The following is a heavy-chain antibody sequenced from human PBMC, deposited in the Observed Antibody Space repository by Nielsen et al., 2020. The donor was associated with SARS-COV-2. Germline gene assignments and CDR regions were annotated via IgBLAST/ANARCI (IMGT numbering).Heavy chain of an antibody. Sequence: WVRQAPGQGLEWMGIINPSGGSTSYVQKFQGRVTMTRDTSTSTVYMELSSLRSEDTAVYYCARGPGSYYDFWSGSLDYNWFDPWGQGTLVTVSS. V-gene: IGHV1-46*01. J-gene: IGHJ5*02. CDR2: INPSGGST. D-gene: IGHD3-3*01. CDR3: ARGPGSYYDFWSGSLDYNWFDP.